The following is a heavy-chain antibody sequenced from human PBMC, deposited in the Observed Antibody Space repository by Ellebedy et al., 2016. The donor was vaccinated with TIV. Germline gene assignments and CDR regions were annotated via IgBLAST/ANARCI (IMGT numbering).Heavy chain of an antibody. CDR3: AKDYVSGSYYYYYQGMDV. J-gene: IGHJ6*02. CDR2: ITGSGVST. D-gene: IGHD3-10*01. V-gene: IGHV3-23*01. Sequence: GESLKISCAASGFTFDDYAMSWVRQAPGKGLEWVSAITGSGVSTYYADSAKGRFTISRDNSKNTLYLQMNSLRAEDTAVYYCAKDYVSGSYYYYYQGMDVWGQGTTVTVSS. CDR1: GFTFDDYA.